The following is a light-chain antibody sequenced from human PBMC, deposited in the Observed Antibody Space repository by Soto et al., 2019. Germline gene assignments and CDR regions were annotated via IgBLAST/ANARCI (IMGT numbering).Light chain of an antibody. CDR3: QQRSKWWT. CDR1: QSVSSY. CDR2: DAS. J-gene: IGKJ1*01. V-gene: IGKV3-11*01. Sequence: EIVLTQSPATLSLSPGERATLSCRASQSVSSYLAWYQQKPGQAPRLLTYDASNRATGIPARFSGSGSGTDFTLTISSLEPEDFAVYYCQQRSKWWTFGQGTKVDIK.